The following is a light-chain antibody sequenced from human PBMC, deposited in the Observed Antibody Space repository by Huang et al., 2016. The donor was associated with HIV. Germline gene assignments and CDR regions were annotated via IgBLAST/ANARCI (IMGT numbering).Light chain of an antibody. Sequence: EIVLTQSPGTLALSPGERATRSCRASQSVSNYLAWYQKKPGQAPRLLIYGASSRATGIPDRFSGSGSGTDFTLTISRLEPEDFAFYYCQQYGGSPLTFGGGIKVETK. CDR3: QQYGGSPLT. J-gene: IGKJ4*01. CDR2: GAS. CDR1: QSVSNY. V-gene: IGKV3-20*01.